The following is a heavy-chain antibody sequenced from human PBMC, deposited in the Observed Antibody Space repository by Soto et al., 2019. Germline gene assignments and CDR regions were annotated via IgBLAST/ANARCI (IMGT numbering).Heavy chain of an antibody. V-gene: IGHV1-18*04. CDR2: ISAYNGNT. D-gene: IGHD3-9*01. Sequence: ASVKVSCKASGYTFTSYGISWVRQAPGQGIEWMGWISAYNGNTNYAQKLQGRVTMTTDTSTSTAYMELRSLRSDDTAVYYCARLSVDYDILTVLAGGDSYCGMDFRGQGTTVTVSS. CDR1: GYTFTSYG. J-gene: IGHJ6*02. CDR3: ARLSVDYDILTVLAGGDSYCGMDF.